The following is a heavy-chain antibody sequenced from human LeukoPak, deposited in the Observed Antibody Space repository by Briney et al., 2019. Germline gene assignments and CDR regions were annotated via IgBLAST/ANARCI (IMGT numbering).Heavy chain of an antibody. CDR1: GFPFSSYA. D-gene: IGHD2-8*01. J-gene: IGHJ3*02. V-gene: IGHV3-23*01. Sequence: GGSLRLSCAASGFPFSSYAMSWVRQAPGKGLEWVSAISGSGGSTYYADSVKGRFTISRDNSKNTLYLQMNSLRAEDTAVYYCAKCRMRYPLGNAFDIWGQGTMVTVSS. CDR2: ISGSGGST. CDR3: AKCRMRYPLGNAFDI.